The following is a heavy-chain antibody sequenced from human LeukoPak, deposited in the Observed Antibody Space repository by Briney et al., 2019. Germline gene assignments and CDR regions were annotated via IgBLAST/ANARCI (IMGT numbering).Heavy chain of an antibody. CDR1: GFTFSSYW. D-gene: IGHD3-22*01. Sequence: PGGSLRLSCAASGFTFSSYWMHWVRQARGKGLVWDSRINSGGSSTSYADSVKGRFTISRDKAKNTLYLQMNSLRAEDTAVYYCARADLYCSSSGCARRAFDIWGQGTMVTVSS. CDR3: ARADLYCSSSGCARRAFDI. V-gene: IGHV3-74*01. J-gene: IGHJ3*02. CDR2: INSGGSST.